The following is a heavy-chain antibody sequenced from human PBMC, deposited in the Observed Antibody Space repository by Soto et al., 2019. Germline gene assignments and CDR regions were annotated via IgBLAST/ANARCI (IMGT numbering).Heavy chain of an antibody. CDR3: ARVAEMGTVTKGYCYYMDV. J-gene: IGHJ6*03. V-gene: IGHV1-69*04. Sequence: QVQLVQSGAEVKKPGSSVNVSCKASGDTFSNHTISWVRQAPGQGLEWMGRIIPMLGVANYAQKFQGRVSFTADKSTSPAYMELSSLRSADTAVYYGARVAEMGTVTKGYCYYMDVWGKGTTVTVSS. CDR1: GDTFSNHT. CDR2: IIPMLGVA. D-gene: IGHD4-17*01.